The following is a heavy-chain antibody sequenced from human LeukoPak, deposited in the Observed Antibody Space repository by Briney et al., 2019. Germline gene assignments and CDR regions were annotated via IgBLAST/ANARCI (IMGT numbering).Heavy chain of an antibody. Sequence: SETLSLTCAVYGGSFSGYYWSWIRQPPGKGLEWIGEINHSGSTNYNPSLKSRVTISVDTSKNQFSLKLSSVTAADTAVYYCARRAHRYCSSTSCSNWFDPWGQGTLVTVSS. V-gene: IGHV4-34*01. CDR2: INHSGST. CDR1: GGSFSGYY. D-gene: IGHD2-2*01. CDR3: ARRAHRYCSSTSCSNWFDP. J-gene: IGHJ5*02.